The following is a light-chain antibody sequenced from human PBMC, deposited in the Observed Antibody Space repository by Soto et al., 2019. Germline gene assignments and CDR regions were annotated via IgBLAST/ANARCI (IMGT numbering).Light chain of an antibody. V-gene: IGLV4-69*01. Sequence: QLVLTQSPSASASLGASVRLTCTLTSGHSTYSIAWHQQQPEKGPRFLMNLNSDGSLSKGDGIPDRFSGSSSGAERYLTISSFQSEDEADYYCQTWGPGIRVFGGGTKLTVL. CDR3: QTWGPGIRV. CDR1: SGHSTYS. J-gene: IGLJ3*02. CDR2: LNSDGSL.